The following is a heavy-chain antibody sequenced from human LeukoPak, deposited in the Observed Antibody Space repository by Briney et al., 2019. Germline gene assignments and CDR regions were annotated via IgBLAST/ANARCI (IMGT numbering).Heavy chain of an antibody. CDR2: IYTSGST. CDR3: ARESVAGTEDY. Sequence: SGTLSLTCAVYGGSFSGYYWSWIRQPAGKGLEWIGRIYTSGSTNYNPSLKSRVTMSVDTSKNQFSLKLSSVTAADTAVHYCARESVAGTEDYWGQGTLVTVSS. D-gene: IGHD6-19*01. J-gene: IGHJ4*02. V-gene: IGHV4-4*07. CDR1: GGSFSGYY.